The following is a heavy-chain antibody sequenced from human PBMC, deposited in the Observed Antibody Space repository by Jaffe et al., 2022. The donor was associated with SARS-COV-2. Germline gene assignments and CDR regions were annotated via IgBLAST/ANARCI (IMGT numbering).Heavy chain of an antibody. CDR3: AKDMEAFQYGGNSYYYYYGMDV. J-gene: IGHJ6*02. Sequence: EVQLVESGGGLVQPGRSLRLSCAASGFTFDDYAMHWVRQAPGKGLEWVSGISWNSGSIGYADSVKGRFTISRDNAKNSLYLQMNSLRAEDTALYYCAKDMEAFQYGGNSYYYYYGMDVWGQGTTVTVSS. CDR2: ISWNSGSI. V-gene: IGHV3-9*01. CDR1: GFTFDDYA. D-gene: IGHD2-21*02.